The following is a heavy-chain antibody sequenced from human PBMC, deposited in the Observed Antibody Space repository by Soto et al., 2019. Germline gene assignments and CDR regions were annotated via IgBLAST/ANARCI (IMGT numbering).Heavy chain of an antibody. Sequence: SETLSLTCTVSGGSISSYYWSWIRQSPGKGLEWIGYIYFTGSTYYNPSLKSRVTMSVDTSKNQFSLKLSSVTAADTAVYYCARGGGVRDQWPVQDLDSWGQGTLVTVS. D-gene: IGHD6-19*01. J-gene: IGHJ4*02. CDR2: IYFTGST. CDR1: GGSISSYY. CDR3: ARGGGVRDQWPVQDLDS. V-gene: IGHV4-59*01.